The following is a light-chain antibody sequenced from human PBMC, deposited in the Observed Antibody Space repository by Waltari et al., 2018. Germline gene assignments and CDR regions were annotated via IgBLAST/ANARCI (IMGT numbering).Light chain of an antibody. CDR3: QQYNNWPRT. CDR1: QSVSSN. CDR2: GAS. Sequence: EIVMTQSPATLSVSQEERATLPCRASQSVSSNLGWYQQKPGQAPRLLIYGASTRATGIPVRFSGSGSGTEFTLTISSLQSEDFAVYYCQQYNNWPRTFGQGTKVEVK. V-gene: IGKV3-15*01. J-gene: IGKJ1*01.